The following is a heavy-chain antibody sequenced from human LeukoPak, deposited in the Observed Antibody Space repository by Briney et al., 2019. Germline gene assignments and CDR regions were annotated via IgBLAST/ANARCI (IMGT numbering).Heavy chain of an antibody. CDR1: GFTFDDYG. D-gene: IGHD6-13*01. J-gene: IGHJ5*02. CDR2: INWNGGST. Sequence: PGGSLSLSCAASGFTFDDYGMSWVRQAPGKGLEWASGINWNGGSTGYADSVKGRFTISRDNAKNSLYLQMNSLRAEDTALYYCATARAAYSSSWRFAWFDPWGQGTLVTVSS. CDR3: ATARAAYSSSWRFAWFDP. V-gene: IGHV3-20*04.